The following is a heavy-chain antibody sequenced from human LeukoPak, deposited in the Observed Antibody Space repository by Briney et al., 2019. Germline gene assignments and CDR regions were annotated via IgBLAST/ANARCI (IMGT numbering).Heavy chain of an antibody. V-gene: IGHV4-59*08. Sequence: SETLSLTCTVSGGSISSYYWSWIRQPPGKGLEWIGYIYYSGSTNYNPSLKSPVTISVDTSKNQFSLKLRSLTAADTAVYYCARHVGYGNNWFDPWGQGTLVTASS. CDR2: IYYSGST. D-gene: IGHD5-18*01. J-gene: IGHJ5*02. CDR1: GGSISSYY. CDR3: ARHVGYGNNWFDP.